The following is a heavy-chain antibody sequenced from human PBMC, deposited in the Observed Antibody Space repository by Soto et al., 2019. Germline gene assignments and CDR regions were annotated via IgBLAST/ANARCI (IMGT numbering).Heavy chain of an antibody. Sequence: QVQLQQWGAGPLKPSETLSLTCAVYGGSFSGYYWSWIRQPPGKGLEWIGEINHSGSTNYNPSLKSRVTISVDTSKNQFSLQLSCVTSADTAVYYCARARRDGYNYRPPFDYWGQGTLVTVSS. CDR2: INHSGST. J-gene: IGHJ4*02. CDR1: GGSFSGYY. V-gene: IGHV4-34*01. CDR3: ARARRDGYNYRPPFDY. D-gene: IGHD5-12*01.